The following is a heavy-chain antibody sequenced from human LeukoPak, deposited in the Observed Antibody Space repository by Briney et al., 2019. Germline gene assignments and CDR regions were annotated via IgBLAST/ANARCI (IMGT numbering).Heavy chain of an antibody. D-gene: IGHD3-22*01. CDR2: INHSGST. V-gene: IGHV4-34*01. CDR1: GGSFSGYY. Sequence: PSETLSLTCAVYGGSFSGYYWSWIRQSPGKGLEWIGEINHSGSTNYNPSLKSRVTISVDTSKNQFSLKLSSVTAADTAVYYCARGLGSSSGYSLDYWGQGTLVTVSS. J-gene: IGHJ4*02. CDR3: ARGLGSSSGYSLDY.